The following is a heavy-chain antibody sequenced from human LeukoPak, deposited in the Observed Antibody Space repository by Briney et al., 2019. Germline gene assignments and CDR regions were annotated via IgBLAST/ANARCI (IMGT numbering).Heavy chain of an antibody. J-gene: IGHJ4*02. CDR3: ARDLDYYATDY. D-gene: IGHD3/OR15-3a*01. Sequence: GGSLRLSCAASGFSLSRYWMSWVRQAPGKGLEWVANIGKDGSGNHYVDSVTGRFTISRDNAKNSLYLQMNSLRADDTAVYYCARDLDYYATDYWGQGTLVTVSS. CDR2: IGKDGSGN. CDR1: GFSLSRYW. V-gene: IGHV3-7*01.